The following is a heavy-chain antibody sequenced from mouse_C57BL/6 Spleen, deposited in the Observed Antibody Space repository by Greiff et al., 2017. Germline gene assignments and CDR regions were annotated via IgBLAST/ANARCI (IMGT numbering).Heavy chain of an antibody. V-gene: IGHV1-19*01. CDR1: GYTFTDYY. Sequence: EVQLQQSGPVLVKPGASVKMSCKASGYTFTDYYMNWVKQSHGKSLAWIGVINPYNGGTSSNQKFKGKATLTVDKSSITAYRELNCLTSEYSAVYYCAPYYSNYEGFAYWGQGTLVTVSA. CDR3: APYYSNYEGFAY. D-gene: IGHD2-5*01. CDR2: INPYNGGT. J-gene: IGHJ3*01.